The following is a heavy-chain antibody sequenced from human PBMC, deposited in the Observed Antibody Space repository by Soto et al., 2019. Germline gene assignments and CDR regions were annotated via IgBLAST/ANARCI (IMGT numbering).Heavy chain of an antibody. CDR3: ARTPCTATRCFLYHYGCAV. V-gene: IGHV3-30*04. CDR2: ISSDGSHQ. CDR1: GSTFTNSA. Sequence: QVQLVESGGGVVQPERSLRLSCAAAGSTFTNSAVHWVRQAPGKGLEWVAVISSDGSHQSYVESARGRCTISRDNFKNKVSLQLKSRRPEDTAVYSCARTPCTATRCFLYHYGCAVLGQGTTVTISS. J-gene: IGHJ6*02. D-gene: IGHD2-8*02.